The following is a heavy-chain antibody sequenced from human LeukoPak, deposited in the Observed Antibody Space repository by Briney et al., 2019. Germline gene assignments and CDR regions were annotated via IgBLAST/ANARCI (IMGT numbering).Heavy chain of an antibody. D-gene: IGHD5-12*01. J-gene: IGHJ3*02. CDR3: ARDDVALPAGVDAFDI. Sequence: GGSLRLSCVASGFTFSSYAMHWVRQAPGKGLEWVANIKQDGSEKYYVDSVKGRFTISRDNAKNSLYLQMNSLRAEDTAVYYCARDDVALPAGVDAFDIWGQGTMVTVSS. CDR2: IKQDGSEK. V-gene: IGHV3-7*01. CDR1: GFTFSSYA.